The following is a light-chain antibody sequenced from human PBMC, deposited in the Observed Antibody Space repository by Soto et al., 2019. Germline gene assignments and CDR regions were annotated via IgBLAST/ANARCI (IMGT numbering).Light chain of an antibody. CDR2: AAS. CDR3: QQYSDFLIS. J-gene: IGKJ3*01. V-gene: IGKV1-12*01. CDR1: QGISNW. Sequence: DIQMTQSPSSVSASVGDRVSITCRASQGISNWLAWYQQKPGRAPKLLIYAASSLQSGVSSRFSGSGFGTEFTLTITNLQPADFATYYCQQYSDFLISFGPGTTVDFK.